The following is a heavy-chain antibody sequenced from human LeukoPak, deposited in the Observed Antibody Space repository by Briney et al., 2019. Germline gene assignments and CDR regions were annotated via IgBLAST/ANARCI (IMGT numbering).Heavy chain of an antibody. D-gene: IGHD3-3*01. J-gene: IGHJ4*02. CDR3: AREPYYDFWSGKYYFDY. CDR1: GGSFSGYY. CDR2: INHSGST. V-gene: IGHV4-34*01. Sequence: SETLSLTCAVYGGSFSGYYWSWIRQPPGKGLEWIGEINHSGSTNYNPSLKSRVTISVDTSKNQFSLKLSSVTAADTAVYYCAREPYYDFWSGKYYFDYWGQETLVTVSS.